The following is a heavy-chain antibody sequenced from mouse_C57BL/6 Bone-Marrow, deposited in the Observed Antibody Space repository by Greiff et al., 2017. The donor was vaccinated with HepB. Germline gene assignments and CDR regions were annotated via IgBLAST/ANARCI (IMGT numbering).Heavy chain of an antibody. J-gene: IGHJ2*01. CDR2: ISNGGGST. CDR3: ASLNYYGSSYFDY. D-gene: IGHD1-1*01. CDR1: GFTFSDYY. V-gene: IGHV5-12*01. Sequence: DVMLVESGGGLVQPGGSLKLSCAASGFTFSDYYMYWVRQTPEKRLEWVAYISNGGGSTYYPDTVKGRFTISRDNAKNTLYLQMRRLKSEDTAMYYCASLNYYGSSYFDYWGQGTTLTVSS.